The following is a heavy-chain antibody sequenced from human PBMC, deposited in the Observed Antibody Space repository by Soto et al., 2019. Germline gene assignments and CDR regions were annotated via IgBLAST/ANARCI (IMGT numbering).Heavy chain of an antibody. CDR2: MNPNSGNT. V-gene: IGHV1-8*01. D-gene: IGHD4-17*01. J-gene: IGHJ4*02. CDR1: GYTFTSYD. Sequence: ASVKVSCKASGYTFTSYDINWVRQATGQGLEWMGWMNPNSGNTGYAQKFQGRVTMTRNTSISTAYMELSSLRSEDTAVYYCALRGLMTTVTTGYWGQGTLVTVSS. CDR3: ALRGLMTTVTTGY.